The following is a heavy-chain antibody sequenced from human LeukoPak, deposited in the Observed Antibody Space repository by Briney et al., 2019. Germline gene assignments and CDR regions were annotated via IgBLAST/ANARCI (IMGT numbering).Heavy chain of an antibody. CDR2: ASSDLNVK. J-gene: IGHJ4*02. Sequence: GGSLRLSCAASGFTFSSYAMHWVRQAPGKGLEWVAVASSDLNVKLYADSVKGRFTISRDNSRSTLYLQMNSLRPEDTAIYYCAREGYYGSGSPPSLYFDYWGQGTLVTVSS. CDR3: AREGYYGSGSPPSLYFDY. CDR1: GFTFSSYA. V-gene: IGHV3-30-3*01. D-gene: IGHD3-10*01.